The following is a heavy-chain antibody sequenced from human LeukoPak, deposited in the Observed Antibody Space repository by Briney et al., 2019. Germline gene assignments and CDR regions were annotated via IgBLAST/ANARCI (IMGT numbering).Heavy chain of an antibody. CDR2: ISYDGTKD. Sequence: PGGSLRLSCAASAFTFSNYGIHWVRRAPGKGLEWVASISYDGTKDYYADPVKGRFTISRDNSKNTVYLQMNSLRAEDTAVYYCASPFGELSWGQGTLVTVSS. J-gene: IGHJ5*02. CDR1: AFTFSNYG. V-gene: IGHV3-30*02. CDR3: ASPFGELS. D-gene: IGHD3-10*01.